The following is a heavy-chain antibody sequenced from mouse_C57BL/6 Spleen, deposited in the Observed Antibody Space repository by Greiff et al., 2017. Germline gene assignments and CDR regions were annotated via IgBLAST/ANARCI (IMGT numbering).Heavy chain of an antibody. CDR2: IYPGDGDT. Sequence: QVQLKQSGPELVKPGASVKISCKASGYAFSSSWMNWVKQRPGKGLEWIGRIYPGDGDTNYNGKFKGKATLTADKSSSTAYMQLSSLTSEDSAVYFCARELHGSSFDYWGQGTTLTVSS. D-gene: IGHD1-1*01. J-gene: IGHJ2*01. CDR3: ARELHGSSFDY. CDR1: GYAFSSSW. V-gene: IGHV1-82*01.